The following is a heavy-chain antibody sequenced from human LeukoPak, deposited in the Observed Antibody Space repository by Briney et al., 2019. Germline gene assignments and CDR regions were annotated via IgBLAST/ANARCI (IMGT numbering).Heavy chain of an antibody. CDR1: GGSFSGYY. CDR2: INHSGST. Sequence: SETLSLTCAVYGGSFSGYYWSWIRKPPGKGLEWIGEINHSGSTNYNPSLKSRVTISVDTSKNQFSLKLSSVTAADTAVYYCARGVGYYDYVWGSYRPYYFDYWGQGTLVTVSS. CDR3: ARGVGYYDYVWGSYRPYYFDY. J-gene: IGHJ4*02. V-gene: IGHV4-34*01. D-gene: IGHD3-16*02.